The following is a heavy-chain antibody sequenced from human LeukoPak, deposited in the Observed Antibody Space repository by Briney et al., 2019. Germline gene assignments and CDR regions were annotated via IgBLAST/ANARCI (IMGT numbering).Heavy chain of an antibody. CDR3: ARDNWSGYYDILTGSAGYYYMDV. Sequence: KPSETLSLTCTVSGGSISSYYWSWIRQPPGKGLEWIGYIYYSGSTNYNPSLKSRVTISVDTSKKQFSLTLSSVTAADTAVYYCARDNWSGYYDILTGSAGYYYMDVWGKGTTVTISS. CDR1: GGSISSYY. D-gene: IGHD3-9*01. CDR2: IYYSGST. V-gene: IGHV4-59*01. J-gene: IGHJ6*03.